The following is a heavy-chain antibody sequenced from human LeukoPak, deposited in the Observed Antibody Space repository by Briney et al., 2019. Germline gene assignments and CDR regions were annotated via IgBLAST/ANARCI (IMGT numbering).Heavy chain of an antibody. D-gene: IGHD3-10*01. V-gene: IGHV3-23*01. Sequence: GGSLRLSCSASGFAFSVYAMSWLRQPPGKGLEWVSTINANSGTTSYAASVRGRFTISRDNAKNSLYLQMNSLRAEDTAVYYCARENTMIRGVIISLNDYWGQGTLVTVSS. J-gene: IGHJ4*02. CDR2: INANSGTT. CDR1: GFAFSVYA. CDR3: ARENTMIRGVIISLNDY.